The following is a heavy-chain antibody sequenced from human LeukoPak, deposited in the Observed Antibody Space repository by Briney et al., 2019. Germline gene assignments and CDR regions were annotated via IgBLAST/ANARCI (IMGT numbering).Heavy chain of an antibody. CDR3: VKDNPLDY. V-gene: IGHV3-30*02. CDR2: IRYDGNIK. Sequence: GGSLRLSCAASGFTFSSYEMNWVRQAPGKGLEWVAFIRYDGNIKLYADSMKGRFTISRDNSKNTLYLHINSLRAEDTALYYCVKDNPLDYWGQGTLVIVSS. J-gene: IGHJ4*02. CDR1: GFTFSSYE.